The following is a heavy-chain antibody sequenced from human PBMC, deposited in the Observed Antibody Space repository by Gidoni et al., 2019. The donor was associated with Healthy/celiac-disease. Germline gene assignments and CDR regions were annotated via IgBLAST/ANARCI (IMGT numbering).Heavy chain of an antibody. CDR3: AREKRYRGYGDYWYFYL. V-gene: IGHV1-2*06. Sequence: QVQLVQSGAEVKKPGASVKVSCKASGSTFTGHYMHWVRQAPGPGLEWMGRINPNSGGTNYAQKFQGRVTMTRDTSISTAYMELSRLRSDDTAVYYCAREKRYRGYGDYWYFYLWGRGTLVTVSS. CDR1: GSTFTGHY. J-gene: IGHJ2*01. D-gene: IGHD4-17*01. CDR2: INPNSGGT.